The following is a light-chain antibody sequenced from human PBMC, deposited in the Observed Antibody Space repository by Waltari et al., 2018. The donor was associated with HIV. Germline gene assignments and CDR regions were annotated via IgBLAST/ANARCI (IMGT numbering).Light chain of an antibody. V-gene: IGLV1-44*01. J-gene: IGLJ2*01. Sequence: QSVLTQPPSASGTHGPRVTISCPGSSSNIGSNTVTWYQQLPGTAPKLLIYSNNQRPSGVPDRFSGSKSGTSASLAISGLQSEDEADYYCAAWDDSLNGVVFGGGTKLTVL. CDR2: SNN. CDR3: AAWDDSLNGVV. CDR1: SSNIGSNT.